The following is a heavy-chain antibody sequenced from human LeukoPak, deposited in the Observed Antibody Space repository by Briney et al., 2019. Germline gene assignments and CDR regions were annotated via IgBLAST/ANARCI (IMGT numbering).Heavy chain of an antibody. CDR1: GFNSGVNFAEFG. Sequence: GGSLRLSCAASGFNSGVNFAEFGMNWVRQAPGKGLEWVSGINWNGGSTGYADSVKGRFTISRDNAKNSLYLQMNSLRAEDTALYYCAREEGDGFDVWGQGTMVTVSS. V-gene: IGHV3-20*04. CDR2: INWNGGST. J-gene: IGHJ3*01. CDR3: AREEGDGFDV.